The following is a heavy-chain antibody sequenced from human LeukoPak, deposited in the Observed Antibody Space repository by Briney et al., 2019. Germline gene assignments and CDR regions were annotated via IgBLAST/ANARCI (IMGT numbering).Heavy chain of an antibody. CDR1: GGSISISNYY. D-gene: IGHD1-26*01. J-gene: IGHJ4*02. CDR2: ICYSGT. Sequence: SETLSLTCTVSGGSISISNYYWRWIRQPPGRVLEWIGCICYSGTYYNPSLKSSLTISVDTSKNHYSMNLRSVTAADTAVYYCARRTSNPVGAIDYWGQGTLVTVSS. V-gene: IGHV4-39*01. CDR3: ARRTSNPVGAIDY.